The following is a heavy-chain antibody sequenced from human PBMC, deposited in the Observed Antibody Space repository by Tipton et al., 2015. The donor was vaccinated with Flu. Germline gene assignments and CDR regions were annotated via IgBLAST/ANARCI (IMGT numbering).Heavy chain of an antibody. D-gene: IGHD3-3*01. Sequence: TLSLTCTVSGGSVSSGSYYWSWIRQPPGKGLEWIVYIYYSGSTNYNPSLKSRVTISVDTSKNQFSLKLSSVTAADTAVHYCARGDFWSGYYVDYWGQGTLVTVSS. CDR1: GGSVSSGSYY. CDR2: IYYSGST. CDR3: ARGDFWSGYYVDY. J-gene: IGHJ4*02. V-gene: IGHV4-61*01.